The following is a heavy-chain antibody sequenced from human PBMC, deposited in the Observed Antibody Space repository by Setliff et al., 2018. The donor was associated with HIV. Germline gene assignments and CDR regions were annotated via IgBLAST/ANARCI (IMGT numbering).Heavy chain of an antibody. Sequence: ASVKVSCKASGGTFSSYAISWVRQAPGQGLEWMGWINAGNGNTKYSQKFQGRVTITRDTSASTAYMELSSLRPEDTAVYYCARGGSSSWLIAFDIWGQGTMVTVSS. CDR2: INAGNGNT. CDR1: GGTFSSYA. J-gene: IGHJ3*02. V-gene: IGHV1-3*01. CDR3: ARGGSSSWLIAFDI. D-gene: IGHD6-13*01.